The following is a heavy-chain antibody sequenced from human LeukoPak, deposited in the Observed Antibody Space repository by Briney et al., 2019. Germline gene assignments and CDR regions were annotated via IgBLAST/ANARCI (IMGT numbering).Heavy chain of an antibody. CDR3: ARGQNDYDFWSGLYYYGMDV. V-gene: IGHV1-2*02. CDR2: VNPNSGGR. D-gene: IGHD3-3*01. Sequence: ASVKVSCKASGYTFTGYYMHWVRQAPGQGLEWMGWVNPNSGGRNYAQKFQGRVTMTRDTSISTAYMELSRLRSDDTAVYYCARGQNDYDFWSGLYYYGMDVWGQGTTVTVSS. CDR1: GYTFTGYY. J-gene: IGHJ6*02.